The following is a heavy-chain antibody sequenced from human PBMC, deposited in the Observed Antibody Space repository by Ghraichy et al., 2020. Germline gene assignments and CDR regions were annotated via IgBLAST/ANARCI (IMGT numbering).Heavy chain of an antibody. J-gene: IGHJ4*03. Sequence: SETLSLICTVSGGSISSSSYYWGWIRQPPGLGLEWLGSLYYSGSTHYNPSLKSRVTISVDTSKNQFSLRLSSVTAADMAVYYCARNCSGNGCYKPFDIWGQGTLVTISS. CDR3: ARNCSGNGCYKPFDI. V-gene: IGHV4-39*01. D-gene: IGHD2-2*02. CDR1: GGSISSSSYY. CDR2: LYYSGST.